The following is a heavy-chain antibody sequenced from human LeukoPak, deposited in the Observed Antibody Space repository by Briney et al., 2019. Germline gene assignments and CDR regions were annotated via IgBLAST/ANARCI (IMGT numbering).Heavy chain of an antibody. D-gene: IGHD6-13*01. J-gene: IGHJ4*02. Sequence: PGRSLRLSCAASGFTFSSYGMHWVRQAPGKGLEWVAVIWYDGSNKYYADSVKGRFTISRDNSKNTLYLQMNSLRAEDTAVYYCARGHIAAAGHEFFDYWGQGTLVTVSS. V-gene: IGHV3-33*01. CDR3: ARGHIAAAGHEFFDY. CDR2: IWYDGSNK. CDR1: GFTFSSYG.